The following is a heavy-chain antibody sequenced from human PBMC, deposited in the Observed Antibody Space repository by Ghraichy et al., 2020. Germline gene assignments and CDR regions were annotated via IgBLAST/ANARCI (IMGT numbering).Heavy chain of an antibody. Sequence: SETLPLTCAVYGGSFSGYYWSWIRQPPGKGLEWTGEINHSGSTNYNPSLKSRVTISVDTSKNQFSLKLSSVTAADTAVYYCARDIRLGYCTNGVCYTYYYYGMDVWGQGTTVTVSS. D-gene: IGHD2-8*01. CDR1: GGSFSGYY. CDR3: ARDIRLGYCTNGVCYTYYYYGMDV. V-gene: IGHV4-34*01. J-gene: IGHJ6*02. CDR2: INHSGST.